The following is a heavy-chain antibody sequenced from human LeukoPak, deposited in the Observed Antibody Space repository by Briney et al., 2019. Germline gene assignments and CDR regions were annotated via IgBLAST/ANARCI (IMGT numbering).Heavy chain of an antibody. D-gene: IGHD5-24*01. Sequence: SETLSLTCTVSGGSISSSSYYWGWIRQPPGKGLEWIGSLYYSGSTYQNPSLKSRVTISVDTSKNQFSLKLSSVTAADTAVYYCARRILQFDPWSQGTLVTVSS. CDR3: ARRILQFDP. J-gene: IGHJ5*02. CDR1: GGSISSSSYY. CDR2: LYYSGST. V-gene: IGHV4-39*01.